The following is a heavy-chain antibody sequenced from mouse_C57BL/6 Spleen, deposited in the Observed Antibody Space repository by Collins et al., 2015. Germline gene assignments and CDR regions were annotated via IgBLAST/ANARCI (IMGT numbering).Heavy chain of an antibody. J-gene: IGHJ3*01. CDR1: GYTFTSYW. Sequence: QVQLQQPGAELVKPGASVKMSCKASGYTFTSYWITWVKQRPGQGLEWIGEIYPGSGSTNYNEKFKSKATLTVDTSSSTAYMQLGSLTTEDSAIYYCARAGNKAWFAYWGQGTLVTVSA. V-gene: IGHV1-55*01. D-gene: IGHD2-1*01. CDR2: IYPGSGST. CDR3: ARAGNKAWFAY.